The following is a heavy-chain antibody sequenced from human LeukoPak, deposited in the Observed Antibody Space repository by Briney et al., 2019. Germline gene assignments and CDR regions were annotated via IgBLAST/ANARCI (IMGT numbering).Heavy chain of an antibody. CDR2: ISSGSSYI. Sequence: PGGSLRLSCAASGFTFSSYSMNWVRQAPGKGLEWVSSISSGSSYIYYADSVKGRFTISRDNAENSLYLQMNSLRAEDTAVYYCARDRVEGHYYFDYWGQGTLVTVSS. CDR1: GFTFSSYS. CDR3: ARDRVEGHYYFDY. V-gene: IGHV3-21*01. J-gene: IGHJ4*02.